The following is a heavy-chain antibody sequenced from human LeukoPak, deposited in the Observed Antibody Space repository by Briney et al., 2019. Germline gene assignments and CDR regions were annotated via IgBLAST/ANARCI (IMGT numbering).Heavy chain of an antibody. V-gene: IGHV3-15*01. CDR1: GFTASKAW. CDR3: TTYNSRDAFDI. J-gene: IGHJ3*02. D-gene: IGHD2/OR15-2a*01. Sequence: GGSLRLSCAASGFTASKAWMSWVRQAPGKGLEWVGRIKSKSDGRTTDHAEPLKGRFTISRDDSKNTLNLQMNSLKTEDTGVYYCTTYNSRDAFDIWGQGTMVTVSS. CDR2: IKSKSDGRTT.